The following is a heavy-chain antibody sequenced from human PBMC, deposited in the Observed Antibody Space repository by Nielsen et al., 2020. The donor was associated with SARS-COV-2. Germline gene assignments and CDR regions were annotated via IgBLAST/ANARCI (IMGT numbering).Heavy chain of an antibody. CDR1: GFTFSSYW. V-gene: IGHV3-74*01. CDR3: ARETPTGYYDFWSGYYGDFEY. CDR2: INSDGSST. Sequence: GESLKISCAASGFTFSSYWMHWVRQAPGKGLVWVSRINSDGSSTSYADSVKGRFTISRDNAKNTLYLQMNSLRAEDTAVYYCARETPTGYYDFWSGYYGDFEYWGQGTLVTVSS. J-gene: IGHJ4*02. D-gene: IGHD3-3*01.